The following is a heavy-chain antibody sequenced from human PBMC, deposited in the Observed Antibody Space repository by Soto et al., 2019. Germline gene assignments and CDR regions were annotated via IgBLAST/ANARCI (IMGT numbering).Heavy chain of an antibody. CDR1: GDTFSSYA. CDR3: AREISGSGPI. D-gene: IGHD1-26*01. Sequence: SVKVSCKASGDTFSSYAISWVRQAPGQGLEWMGGIIPIFGTADYAQKFQRRVTITADESTSTAYMELTSLRSEDTAVYYCAREISGSGPIWGQGTMVTVSS. V-gene: IGHV1-69*13. CDR2: IIPIFGTA. J-gene: IGHJ3*02.